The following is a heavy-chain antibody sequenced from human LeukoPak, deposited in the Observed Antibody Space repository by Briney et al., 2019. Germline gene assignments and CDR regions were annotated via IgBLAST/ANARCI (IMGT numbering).Heavy chain of an antibody. J-gene: IGHJ3*02. CDR3: ASFSGRVVGAFDI. CDR1: GGTFSSYA. D-gene: IGHD1-26*01. Sequence: SVKVSCKASGGTFSSYAISWVRQAPGQGLEWMGGIIPIFGTANYAQKFQGRVTITTDESTSTAYMELSSLRSEDTAVYYCASFSGRVVGAFDIWGQGTMVTVSS. CDR2: IIPIFGTA. V-gene: IGHV1-69*05.